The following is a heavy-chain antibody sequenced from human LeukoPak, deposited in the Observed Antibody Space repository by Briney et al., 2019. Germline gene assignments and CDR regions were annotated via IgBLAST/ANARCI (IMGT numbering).Heavy chain of an antibody. CDR1: GFPFSAFG. CDR2: IRYDGYRG. CDR3: AKEWEVGRYYFNH. V-gene: IGHV3-30*02. D-gene: IGHD1-26*01. Sequence: GGSLRLSCAASGFPFSAFGMHWVRQAPGKGLEWLAYIRYDGYRGHYLPSVRDRITISRDNPQMTLFLEMKNLRGEDTALYFCAKEWEVGRYYFNHWGQGSLVIVSS. J-gene: IGHJ4*02.